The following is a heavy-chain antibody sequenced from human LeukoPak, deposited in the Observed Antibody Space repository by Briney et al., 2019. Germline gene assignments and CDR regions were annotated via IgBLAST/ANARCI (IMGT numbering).Heavy chain of an antibody. J-gene: IGHJ3*02. V-gene: IGHV3-23*01. CDR2: ISGSGGST. CDR3: AKETVVVVAATPDAFDI. D-gene: IGHD2-15*01. CDR1: GFTFSSCA. Sequence: PGGSLRLSCAASGFTFSSCAMSWVRQAPGKGLEWVSGISGSGGSTHYADSVKDRFTISRDNSKNTLYLQMNSLRAEDTAVYYCAKETVVVVAATPDAFDIWGQGTMVTVSS.